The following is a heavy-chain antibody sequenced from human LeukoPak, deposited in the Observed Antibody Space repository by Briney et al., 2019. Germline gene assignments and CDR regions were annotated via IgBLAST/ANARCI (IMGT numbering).Heavy chain of an antibody. CDR2: VNPDTGNT. J-gene: IGHJ3*01. CDR3: ARRGLVAGIYDLVYGFDL. D-gene: IGHD3/OR15-3a*01. V-gene: IGHV1-8*03. CDR1: GYSFTTFH. Sequence: GASVKVSCKAAGYSFTTFHIIWVRQAPGQGPEWMGWVNPDTGNTVFAQKFQGRITITQNSSVTTVYMELSSLTSEDTAVYYCARRGLVAGIYDLVYGFDLWGQGTMVTVSS.